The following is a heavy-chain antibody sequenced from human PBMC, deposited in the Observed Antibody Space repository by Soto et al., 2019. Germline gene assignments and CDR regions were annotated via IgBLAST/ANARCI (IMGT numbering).Heavy chain of an antibody. Sequence: SETLSLTCTVSGGSISSYYWSWLRQPPGKGQEWIGCIYYSGSTNYKPSIQRQVTISEDTSKNQFSLKLRSEQAADTAVYYCARGQEGWGQGTLVTVCS. CDR2: IYYSGST. J-gene: IGHJ4*02. CDR3: ARGQEG. CDR1: GGSISSYY. V-gene: IGHV4-59*03.